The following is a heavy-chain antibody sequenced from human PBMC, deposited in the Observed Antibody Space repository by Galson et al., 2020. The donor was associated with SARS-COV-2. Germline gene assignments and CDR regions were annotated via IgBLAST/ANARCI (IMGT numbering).Heavy chain of an antibody. V-gene: IGHV1-18*04. J-gene: IGHJ2*01. CDR3: ARGDYSGTYCDL. CDR1: GYSFTDYG. CDR2: ISAYNGDT. D-gene: IGHD1-26*01. Sequence: ASVKVSCKASGYSFTDYGITWVRQAPGQGPEWMGWISAYNGDTHYPQKFQDRVTLTADRSTSTAYLELRGLTYADTAVYFCARGDYSGTYCDLWGRGTLVTVSS.